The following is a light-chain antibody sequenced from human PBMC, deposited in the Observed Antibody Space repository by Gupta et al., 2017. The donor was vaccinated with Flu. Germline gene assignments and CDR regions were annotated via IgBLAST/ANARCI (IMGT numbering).Light chain of an antibody. J-gene: IGLJ3*02. CDR3: GTWDYSLTAVV. CDR2: ENN. Sequence: QSVLTHPPSVSAAPGQAVTISCSGSSSNSGKNYVSWYQHLPGAAPKLLIYENNKRPSGIPDRFSGSKSGTSATLGITGLQTGDEADYYCGTWDYSLTAVVFGGGTKLTVV. V-gene: IGLV1-51*02. CDR1: SSNSGKNY.